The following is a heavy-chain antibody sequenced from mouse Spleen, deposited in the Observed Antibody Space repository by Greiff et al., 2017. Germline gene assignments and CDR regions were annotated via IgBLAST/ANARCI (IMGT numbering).Heavy chain of an antibody. CDR1: GYSFTGYF. CDR2: INPYNGDT. CDR3: ARPLYSNYVGWFAY. V-gene: IGHV1-37*01. J-gene: IGHJ3*01. D-gene: IGHD2-5*01. Sequence: EVKLVESRPELVKPGASVKISCKASGYSFTGYFMNWVKQSHGKSLEWIGRINPYNGDTFYNQKFKGKATLTVDKSSSTAHMELLSLTSEDFAVYYCARPLYSNYVGWFAYWGQGTLVTVSA.